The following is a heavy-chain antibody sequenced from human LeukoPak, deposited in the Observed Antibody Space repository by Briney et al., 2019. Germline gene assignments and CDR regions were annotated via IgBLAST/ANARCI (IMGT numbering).Heavy chain of an antibody. J-gene: IGHJ4*02. CDR3: ARDRALGDGYNY. CDR2: ISSSSNYI. CDR1: GFTFSSYS. V-gene: IGHV3-21*01. D-gene: IGHD5-24*01. Sequence: GGSLRLSCAASGFTFSSYSMNWVRQAPGKGLEWVSSISSSSNYIYYADSVKGRFTISRDNAKNSLYLQMNSLRAEDTAVYYCARDRALGDGYNYWGQGTLVTVSS.